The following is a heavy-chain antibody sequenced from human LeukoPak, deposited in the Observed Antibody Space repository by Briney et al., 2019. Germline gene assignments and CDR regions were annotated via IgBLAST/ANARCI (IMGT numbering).Heavy chain of an antibody. CDR3: AKDRRGFSYGYWGFDY. V-gene: IGHV3-33*06. CDR1: GFSFSSYG. J-gene: IGHJ4*02. D-gene: IGHD5-18*01. CDR2: IWYYGSQT. Sequence: GGSLRLSCAAAGFSFSSYGMHWVRQAPDKGLEWVATIWYYGSQTYSADSVKGRFTISRNNSKNTVYLHMNSLRAEDTAVYYCAKDRRGFSYGYWGFDYWGQGALVTVSS.